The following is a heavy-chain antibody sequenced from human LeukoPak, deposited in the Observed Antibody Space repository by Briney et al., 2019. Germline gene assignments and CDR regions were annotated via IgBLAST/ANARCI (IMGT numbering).Heavy chain of an antibody. CDR3: PVAMTSSYYFDY. Sequence: GGSLRLSCAASGFTFSSYWMHWVRQAPGKGLEWVAVISYDGSNKYYADSVKGRFTISRDNSKNTLYLQMNSLRAEDTAVYYCPVAMTSSYYFDYWGQGTLVTVSS. D-gene: IGHD4-23*01. V-gene: IGHV3-30*03. CDR1: GFTFSSYW. CDR2: ISYDGSNK. J-gene: IGHJ4*02.